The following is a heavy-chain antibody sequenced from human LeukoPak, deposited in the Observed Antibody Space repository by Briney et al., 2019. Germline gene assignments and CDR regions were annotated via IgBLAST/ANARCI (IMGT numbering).Heavy chain of an antibody. CDR2: ISSSSSTI. CDR3: ARAGDYYDRRCFDY. J-gene: IGHJ4*02. CDR1: GFTFSSYS. Sequence: GGSLRLSCAASGFTFSSYSMNWVRQAPGKGLEWVSYISSSSSTIYYADSVKGRFTISRDNAKNSLYLQMNSLRDEDTAVYYCARAGDYYDRRCFDYWGQGTLVTVSS. V-gene: IGHV3-48*02. D-gene: IGHD3-22*01.